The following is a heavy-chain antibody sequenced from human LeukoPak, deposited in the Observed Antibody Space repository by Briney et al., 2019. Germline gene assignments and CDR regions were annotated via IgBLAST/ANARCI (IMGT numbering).Heavy chain of an antibody. V-gene: IGHV1-2*02. D-gene: IGHD1-26*01. J-gene: IGHJ4*02. CDR3: ARPSIVGAPLRPYYFDY. CDR2: INPNSGGT. Sequence: ASVKVSCKASGYTFTGYYMHWVRQAPGQGLEWMGWINPNSGGTNYAQKFQGRVTMTRDTSISTAYMKLSRLRSDDTAVYYCARPSIVGAPLRPYYFDYWGQGALVTVSS. CDR1: GYTFTGYY.